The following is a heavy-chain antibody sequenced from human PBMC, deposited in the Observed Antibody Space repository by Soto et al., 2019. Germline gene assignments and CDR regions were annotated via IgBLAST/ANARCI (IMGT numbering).Heavy chain of an antibody. CDR2: ISSSSSYI. J-gene: IGHJ3*02. CDR3: ARARIKIWLNPNAFDI. D-gene: IGHD5-18*01. V-gene: IGHV3-21*01. CDR1: GFTFSSYS. Sequence: SLRLSCAASGFTFSSYSMNWVRQAPGKGLEWVSSISSSSSYIYYADSVKGRFTISRDNAKNSLYLQMNSLRAEDTAVYYCARARIKIWLNPNAFDIWGQGXMVTVSS.